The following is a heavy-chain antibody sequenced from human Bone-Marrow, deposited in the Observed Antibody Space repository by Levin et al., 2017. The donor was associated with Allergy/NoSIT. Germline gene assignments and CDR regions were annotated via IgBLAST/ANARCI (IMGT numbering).Heavy chain of an antibody. Sequence: PSETLSLTCAVYGGSFSGYYWSWIRQPPGKGLEWIGEINHSGSTNYNPSLKSRVTISVDTSKNQFSLKLSSVTAADTAVYYCARRIGDTAMVNPWGQGTLVTVSS. V-gene: IGHV4-34*01. CDR2: INHSGST. J-gene: IGHJ5*02. CDR1: GGSFSGYY. D-gene: IGHD5-18*01. CDR3: ARRIGDTAMVNP.